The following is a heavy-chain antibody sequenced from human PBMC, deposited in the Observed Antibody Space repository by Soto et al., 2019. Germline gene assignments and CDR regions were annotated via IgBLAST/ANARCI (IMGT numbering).Heavy chain of an antibody. J-gene: IGHJ4*02. CDR3: ANNYFFDS. CDR2: TGVSSDA. Sequence: EVQLLESGGGLVQPGESLRLSCAASGFTFSSYAMSWARQAPGKGLEWVSSTGVSSDAYYADSVKGRFTISRDNSRNTLYLQMNSLRAEDTALYFCANNYFFDSWGQGTLVTVAS. CDR1: GFTFSSYA. V-gene: IGHV3-23*01.